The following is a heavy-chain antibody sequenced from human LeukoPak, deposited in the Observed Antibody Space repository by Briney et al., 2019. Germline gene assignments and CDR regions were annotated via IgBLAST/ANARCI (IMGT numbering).Heavy chain of an antibody. CDR3: ARWGSSSSAGNWFDP. J-gene: IGHJ5*02. D-gene: IGHD6-6*01. CDR1: GYTFPTSG. Sequence: GASVTVSCKASGYTFPTSGISWVRQAPGQGLEWMGWISVYNHNTNYAQKFQGRVTVTTDTSTRTAYMELRSLRSDDTTVYYCARWGSSSSAGNWFDPWGQGTLVTVSS. CDR2: ISVYNHNT. V-gene: IGHV1-18*01.